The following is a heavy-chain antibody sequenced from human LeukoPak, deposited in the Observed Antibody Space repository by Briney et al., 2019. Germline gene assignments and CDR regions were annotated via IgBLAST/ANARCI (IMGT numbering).Heavy chain of an antibody. CDR2: ISATGGGT. CDR1: GFTFDDYG. Sequence: PGGSLRLSCAASGFTFDDYGMSWVRQAPGKGLEWVSGISATGGGTYYADSVKGRFTISRDNSKNTLYLQMNNLRAEDTAVYYCAKEAASALWGQGTLVTVSS. J-gene: IGHJ4*02. V-gene: IGHV3-23*01. D-gene: IGHD6-25*01. CDR3: AKEAASAL.